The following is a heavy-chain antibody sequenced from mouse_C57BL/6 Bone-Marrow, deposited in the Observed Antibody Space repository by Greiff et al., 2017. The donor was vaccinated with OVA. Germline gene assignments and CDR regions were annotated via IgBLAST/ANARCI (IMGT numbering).Heavy chain of an antibody. D-gene: IGHD2-1*01. Sequence: EVHLVETGGGLVQPGGSRGLSCEGSGFTFSGFWMSWVRQTPGKTLEWIGDINSDGSAINYAPSIKDRFTIFRDNDKSTLYLQMSNVRSEDTATYFCMRYGNYWYFDVWGTGTTVTGSS. J-gene: IGHJ1*03. V-gene: IGHV11-2*01. CDR1: GFTFSGFW. CDR2: INSDGSAI. CDR3: MRYGNYWYFDV.